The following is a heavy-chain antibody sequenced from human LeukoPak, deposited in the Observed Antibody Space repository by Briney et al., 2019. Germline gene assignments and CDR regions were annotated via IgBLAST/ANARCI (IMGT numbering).Heavy chain of an antibody. CDR1: GFTFSSYA. D-gene: IGHD6-6*01. Sequence: GGSLRLSCAASGFTFSSYAMSWVRQAPGKGLEWVSAISGSGGSTYYAGSVKGRFTISRDNSKNTLYLQMNSLRAEDTAVYYCVKDLTAARGWFDPWGQGTLVTVSS. CDR2: ISGSGGST. CDR3: VKDLTAARGWFDP. V-gene: IGHV3-23*01. J-gene: IGHJ5*02.